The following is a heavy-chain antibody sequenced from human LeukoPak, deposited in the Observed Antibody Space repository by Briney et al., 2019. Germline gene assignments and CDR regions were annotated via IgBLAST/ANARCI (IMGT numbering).Heavy chain of an antibody. J-gene: IGHJ4*02. Sequence: GASVKVSCKASGGTFSSYAISWVRQAPGQGLEWMGWISTSTENPTYAQGFTGRLVFSLDTSVSTAYLQISSLKAEDTAVYYCARGPRVVVAADFDHWGQGTLVTVSS. CDR1: GGTFSSYA. D-gene: IGHD2-15*01. V-gene: IGHV7-4-1*02. CDR3: ARGPRVVVAADFDH. CDR2: ISTSTENP.